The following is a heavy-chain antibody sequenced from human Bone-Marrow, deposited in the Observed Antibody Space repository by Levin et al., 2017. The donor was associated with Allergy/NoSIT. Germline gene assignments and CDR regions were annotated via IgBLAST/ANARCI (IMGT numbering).Heavy chain of an antibody. Sequence: GESLKISCKVSTYSFSNYYIGWVRQMPGKGLEWMGVIYPHGSDTRYSPSFQGRVTISVDKSTTTAYLHWSSLKASDTAMYYCARHGDPHDSSSFFEFWGQGTLVTVSS. V-gene: IGHV5-51*01. CDR2: IYPHGSDT. J-gene: IGHJ4*02. CDR3: ARHGDPHDSSSFFEF. D-gene: IGHD3-22*01. CDR1: TYSFSNYY.